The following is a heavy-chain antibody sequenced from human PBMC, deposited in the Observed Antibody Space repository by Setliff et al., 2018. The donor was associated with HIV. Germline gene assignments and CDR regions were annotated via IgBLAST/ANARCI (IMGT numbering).Heavy chain of an antibody. D-gene: IGHD6-13*01. Sequence: SETLSLTCTVSGGSISSGSYYWTWIRQPAGKGLEWIGRIYTSGSTKYNPSLKSRVTISVDTSKNQFSLKVSSVTAADTAVYYCARVARGGHSGRWYYFDYWGQGTLVTVSS. CDR1: GGSISSGSYY. CDR3: ARVARGGHSGRWYYFDY. J-gene: IGHJ4*02. V-gene: IGHV4-61*02. CDR2: IYTSGST.